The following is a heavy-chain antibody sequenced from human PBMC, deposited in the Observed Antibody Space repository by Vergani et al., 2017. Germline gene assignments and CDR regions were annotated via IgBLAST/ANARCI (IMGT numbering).Heavy chain of an antibody. CDR1: GCTFSNSG. D-gene: IGHD2-15*01. J-gene: IGHJ4*02. CDR2: IRNDGSYE. CDR3: AKGCSDGTCGGTFEY. Sequence: QVQLVESGGGVVQFGGSLRLSCAASGCTFSNSGIHWVRQAPGRGLEWVAFIRNDGSYEYYGDSVKGRFTISRDDSRNTVYLQMNSLRAEDTAVYYCAKGCSDGTCGGTFEYWGQGTRVTVSP. V-gene: IGHV3-30*02.